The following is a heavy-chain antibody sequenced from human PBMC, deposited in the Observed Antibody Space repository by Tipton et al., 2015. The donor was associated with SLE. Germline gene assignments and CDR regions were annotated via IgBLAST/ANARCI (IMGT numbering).Heavy chain of an antibody. J-gene: IGHJ5*02. CDR3: ARTHRAAAEDWFDP. Sequence: TLSLTCTVSGGFISSGYYWGWIRQPPGKGLEWIGSIYHSGSTYYNPSLKSRVTISVDTSKNQFSLKLSSVTAADTAVYYCARTHRAAAEDWFDPWGQGTLVTVSS. CDR2: IYHSGST. V-gene: IGHV4-38-2*02. D-gene: IGHD6-13*01. CDR1: GGFISSGYY.